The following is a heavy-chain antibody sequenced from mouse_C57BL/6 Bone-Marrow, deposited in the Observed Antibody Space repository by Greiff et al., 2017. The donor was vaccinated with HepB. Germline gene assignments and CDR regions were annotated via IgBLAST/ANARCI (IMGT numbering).Heavy chain of an antibody. J-gene: IGHJ2*01. Sequence: EVKVVESGGGLVKPGGSLKLSCAASGFTFSDYGMHWVRQAPEKGLEWVAYISSGSSTIYYADTVKGRFTISRDNAKNTLFLQMTSLRSEDTAMYYCASRGLLRGYFDYWGQGTTLTVSS. CDR2: ISSGSSTI. D-gene: IGHD2-3*01. CDR3: ASRGLLRGYFDY. CDR1: GFTFSDYG. V-gene: IGHV5-17*01.